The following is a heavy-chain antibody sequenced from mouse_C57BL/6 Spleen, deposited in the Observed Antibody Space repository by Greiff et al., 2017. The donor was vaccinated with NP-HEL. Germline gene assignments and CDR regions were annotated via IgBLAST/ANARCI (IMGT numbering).Heavy chain of an antibody. D-gene: IGHD4-1*01. V-gene: IGHV1-82*01. J-gene: IGHJ2*01. CDR1: GYAFSSSW. CDR3: ADWEGDY. Sequence: QVQLQQSGPELVKPGASVKISCKASGYAFSSSWMNWVKQRPGKGLEWIGRIYPGDGDTNYNGKFKGKATLTADKSSSTAYMQLSSLTSEDSAVYCCADWEGDYWGQGTTLTVSS. CDR2: IYPGDGDT.